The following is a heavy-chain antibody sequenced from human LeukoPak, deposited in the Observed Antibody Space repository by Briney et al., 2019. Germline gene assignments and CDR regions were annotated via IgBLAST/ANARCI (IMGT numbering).Heavy chain of an antibody. CDR1: GGSISSHY. Sequence: SETLSLTCTVSGGSISSHYWSWIRQPPGKGLEWIGYIYYSGSTNYNPSLKSRVTISVDTSKNQFSLKLSSVTAADTAVYYCARGEGRFDYWGQGTLVTVSS. CDR3: ARGEGRFDY. J-gene: IGHJ4*02. CDR2: IYYSGST. V-gene: IGHV4-59*11.